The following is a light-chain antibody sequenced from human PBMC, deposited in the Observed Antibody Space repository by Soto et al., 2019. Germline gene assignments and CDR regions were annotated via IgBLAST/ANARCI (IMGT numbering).Light chain of an antibody. CDR3: QQYTSYSWT. CDR2: KAS. Sequence: DIQMTQSPSTLSASVGDRVTITCRASQSISSWLAWYQQKPGKAPKLLIYKASSLESGVPSRFSGSGSGTEFTLTISSLQPDDFAPYYSQQYTSYSWTFGQGTKVEIK. CDR1: QSISSW. V-gene: IGKV1-5*03. J-gene: IGKJ1*01.